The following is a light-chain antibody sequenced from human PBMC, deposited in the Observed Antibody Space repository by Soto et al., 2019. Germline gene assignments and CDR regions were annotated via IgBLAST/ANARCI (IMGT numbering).Light chain of an antibody. V-gene: IGLV2-11*01. J-gene: IGLJ3*02. CDR2: HVS. CDR3: CSYGGSYTWL. CDR1: SGDVGGYDF. Sequence: QSALTQPRSVSGSPGQSVTIFCTGTSGDVGGYDFVSWYQQNPGKAPSLMIFHVSQRPSGVPDRFSGSKSGNTASLTISGLQAEDEADYYCCSYGGSYTWLFGGGTKLTVL.